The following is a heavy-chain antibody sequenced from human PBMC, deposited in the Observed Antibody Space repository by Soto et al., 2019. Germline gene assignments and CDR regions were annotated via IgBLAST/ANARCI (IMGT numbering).Heavy chain of an antibody. Sequence: QITLKESGPTLVKPTQTLTLTCTFSGFSFSINGVAVGWIRQPPGQALQWLALIYWDDDQRYNPSLTNRLTISRYTSRNQGVLTMTNMDPVDTATYYCAHKREVSRGFKSWGQGTLVTVSS. CDR1: GFSFSINGVA. CDR2: IYWDDDQ. CDR3: AHKREVSRGFKS. V-gene: IGHV2-5*02. J-gene: IGHJ5*01.